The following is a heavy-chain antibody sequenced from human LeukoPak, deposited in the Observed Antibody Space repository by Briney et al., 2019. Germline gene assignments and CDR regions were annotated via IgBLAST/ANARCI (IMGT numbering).Heavy chain of an antibody. CDR1: GGSISSSNYY. Sequence: ASETLSLTCTVSGGSISSSNYYWGWIRQPPGKGLEWIGSIFYSGSTYYNPSLKSRVTISVDTSKNQFSLKLSSVTAADTAVYYCARLVYSSGWPPAEFDYWGQGTLVTVSS. D-gene: IGHD6-19*01. V-gene: IGHV4-39*07. J-gene: IGHJ4*02. CDR2: IFYSGST. CDR3: ARLVYSSGWPPAEFDY.